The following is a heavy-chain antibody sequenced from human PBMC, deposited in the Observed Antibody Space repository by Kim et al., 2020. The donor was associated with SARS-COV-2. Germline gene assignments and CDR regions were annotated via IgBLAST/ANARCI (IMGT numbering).Heavy chain of an antibody. V-gene: IGHV1-3*01. CDR1: GFTFNDYA. Sequence: ASVKVSCKASGFTFNDYAMYWVRQAPGQRLEWMGWINAGNGNTRYSQKFQGRVTITWDTSASTAYMDLTSLRFEDTAVYYCARERFGGSFDYWGQGTLGT. CDR3: ARERFGGSFDY. CDR2: INAGNGNT. J-gene: IGHJ4*02. D-gene: IGHD3-10*01.